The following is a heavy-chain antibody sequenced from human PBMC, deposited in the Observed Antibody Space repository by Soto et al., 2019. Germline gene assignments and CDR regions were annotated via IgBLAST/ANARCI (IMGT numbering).Heavy chain of an antibody. Sequence: QVQLVESGGGLVKPGGSLRLSCAASGFTFSDYYMSWIRQAPGKGLEWVSYISSSSSYTNYADSVKGRFTISRDNSKNTLYLQMNSLRAEDTAVYYCAKVQQLPRGPPALDYWGQGTLVTVSS. CDR1: GFTFSDYY. CDR3: AKVQQLPRGPPALDY. V-gene: IGHV3-11*05. CDR2: ISSSSSYT. J-gene: IGHJ4*02. D-gene: IGHD6-13*01.